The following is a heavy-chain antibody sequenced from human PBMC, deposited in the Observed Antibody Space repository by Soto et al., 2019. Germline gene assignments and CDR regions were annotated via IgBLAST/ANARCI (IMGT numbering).Heavy chain of an antibody. V-gene: IGHV3-9*01. CDR2: INWNSGSI. CDR3: VKDESINWYSGHFRH. D-gene: IGHD6-13*01. Sequence: EVQLVESGGGLVQPGRSLRLSCAASGFTFDDYAMHWVRQVPGKGLEWVSGINWNSGSIGYADSVKGRFAISRDNAKNSLHLQMNSLIAEDTAFYYCVKDESINWYSGHFRHWGQGTLVTVS. CDR1: GFTFDDYA. J-gene: IGHJ1*01.